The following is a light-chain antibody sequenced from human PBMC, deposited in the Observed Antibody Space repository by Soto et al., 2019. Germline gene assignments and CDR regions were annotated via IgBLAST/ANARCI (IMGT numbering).Light chain of an antibody. CDR3: QKYYTLPLT. CDR1: KSLLFTSNNKNY. CDR2: WES. V-gene: IGKV4-1*01. Sequence: DIVMTQSPDSLALSLGERATINCESSKSLLFTSNNKNYLGWYQQKTGQPPKIXLSWESARESGVPERFTGSGSGTLLNLSINRLQAEDVAVYYCQKYYTLPLTCGGGTKVDIK. J-gene: IGKJ4*01.